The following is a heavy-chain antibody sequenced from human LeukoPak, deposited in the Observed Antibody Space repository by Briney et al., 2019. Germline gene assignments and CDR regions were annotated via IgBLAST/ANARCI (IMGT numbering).Heavy chain of an antibody. D-gene: IGHD6-19*01. CDR3: ARELASGGLWYFDY. J-gene: IGHJ4*02. CDR1: GFTFSSYS. CDR2: ISSSSSYI. V-gene: IGHV3-21*01. Sequence: GGSLRLSCAASGFTFSSYSMNWVRQAPGKGLEWVSSISSSSSYIYYADSVKGRFTISRDNAKNSLYLQMNSLRAEDTAVYYCARELASGGLWYFDYWGQGTLVTVSS.